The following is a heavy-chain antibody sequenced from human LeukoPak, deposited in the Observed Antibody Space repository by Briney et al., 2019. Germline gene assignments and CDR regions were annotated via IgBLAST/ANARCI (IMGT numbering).Heavy chain of an antibody. CDR3: ARCEFTIFGVVIDY. CDR2: IIPIQGTA. CDR1: GSTFNRYT. V-gene: IGHV1-69*13. J-gene: IGHJ4*02. D-gene: IGHD3-3*01. Sequence: ASVKVSCKASGSTFNRYTFSWVRQAPGQGLEWMGGIIPIQGTANYAQKLQGRVTITADESTSTAYMELSSLRSEDTAVYYCARCEFTIFGVVIDYWGQGTLVTVSS.